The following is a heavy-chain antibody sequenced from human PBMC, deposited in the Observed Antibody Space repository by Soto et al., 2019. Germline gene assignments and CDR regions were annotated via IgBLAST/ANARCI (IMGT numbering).Heavy chain of an antibody. Sequence: EVQVLESGGGLVQPGGSLRLSCAASGFTLSNFAMSWVRQAPGKGREWVAVISDRGGSTDYAASVKGRFTISRDNSNNTVYLQMNNLRAEDTAVYYCARDEYYYASSGYYRFDQWGQGTLVTVSS. CDR3: ARDEYYYASSGYYRFDQ. J-gene: IGHJ4*02. CDR1: GFTLSNFA. V-gene: IGHV3-23*01. D-gene: IGHD3-22*01. CDR2: ISDRGGST.